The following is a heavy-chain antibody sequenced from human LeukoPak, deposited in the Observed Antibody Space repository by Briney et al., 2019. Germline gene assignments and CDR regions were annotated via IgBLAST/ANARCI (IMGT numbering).Heavy chain of an antibody. V-gene: IGHV4-59*01. J-gene: IGHJ5*02. Sequence: PSETLSLTCTVSGGSISSYYWSWIRQPPGKGLEWIGYIYYSGSTNYNPSLKSRVTISVDTSKNQFSLKLSSVTAADTAVYYCARARDNRAAGNWFDPWGQGTLVTVSS. CDR1: GGSISSYY. CDR2: IYYSGST. CDR3: ARARDNRAAGNWFDP. D-gene: IGHD1-14*01.